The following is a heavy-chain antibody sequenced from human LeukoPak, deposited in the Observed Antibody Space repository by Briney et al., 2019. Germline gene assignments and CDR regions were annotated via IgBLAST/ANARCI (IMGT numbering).Heavy chain of an antibody. CDR1: GFTFSSYW. J-gene: IGHJ3*02. Sequence: GGSLRLSCAASGFTFSSYWMNWVRQAPGKGLEWVAKIRQDGSEEFYVDSVKGRFTISRDNAKNSLYLQMNSLRAEDTALYYCARVSYYPHDAFDTWGQGTMVTVSS. CDR2: IRQDGSEE. D-gene: IGHD1-26*01. CDR3: ARVSYYPHDAFDT. V-gene: IGHV3-7*01.